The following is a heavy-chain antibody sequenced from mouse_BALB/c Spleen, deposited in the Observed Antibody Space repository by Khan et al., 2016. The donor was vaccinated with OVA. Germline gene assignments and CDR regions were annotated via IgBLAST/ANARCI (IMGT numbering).Heavy chain of an antibody. CDR2: ISSGGSDT. CDR3: ARLYAMDY. J-gene: IGHJ4*01. Sequence: DVHLVESGGGLVKPGGSLKLSCAASGFTFSSYAMSRVRQTPEKRLEWVATISSGGSDTYYPDSVKGRFTISRDNANNTLYLQMSSLRSEDTAMYYCARLYAMDYWGQGTSVTVSS. CDR1: GFTFSSYA. V-gene: IGHV5-9-3*01.